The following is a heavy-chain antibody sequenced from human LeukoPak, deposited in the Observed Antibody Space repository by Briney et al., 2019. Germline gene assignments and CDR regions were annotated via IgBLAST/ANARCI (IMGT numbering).Heavy chain of an antibody. CDR1: GYTLTELS. Sequence: ASVKVSCKVSGYTLTELSMHWVRQAPGKGREWMGGFDPEDGETIYAQKFQGRVTMTEDTSTDTAYMELSSLRSEDTAVYYCARDKDIVVVPALQHWGQGTLVTVSS. CDR3: ARDKDIVVVPALQH. D-gene: IGHD2-2*01. J-gene: IGHJ1*01. CDR2: FDPEDGET. V-gene: IGHV1-24*01.